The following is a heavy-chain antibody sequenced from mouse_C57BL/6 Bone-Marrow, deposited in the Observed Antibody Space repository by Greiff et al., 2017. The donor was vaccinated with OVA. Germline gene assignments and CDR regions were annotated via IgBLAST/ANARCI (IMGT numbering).Heavy chain of an antibody. CDR1: GYTFPSYG. Sequence: VQLQQSGAELARPGASVKLSCKASGYTFPSYGISWVKQRTGQGLEWIGEIYPRSGNTYYNEKFKGKATLTADKSSSTAYMELRSLTSEDSAVDFCARYTYYPDAMDYWGQGTSVTVSA. J-gene: IGHJ4*01. D-gene: IGHD1-1*02. V-gene: IGHV1-81*01. CDR2: IYPRSGNT. CDR3: ARYTYYPDAMDY.